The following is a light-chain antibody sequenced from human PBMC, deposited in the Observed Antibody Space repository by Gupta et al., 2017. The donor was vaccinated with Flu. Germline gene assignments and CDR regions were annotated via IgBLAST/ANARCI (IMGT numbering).Light chain of an antibody. CDR3: QQYNNWPPYT. CDR2: GAS. J-gene: IGKJ2*01. Sequence: EIVMTQSPATLSVSPGERATLSCRASQSVSSNLAWYQQKPGQAPGLLIYGASTRATGIPARFSGSGSGIDFTLTISSLQSEDFAVYYCQQYNNWPPYTFGQWTKLEIK. CDR1: QSVSSN. V-gene: IGKV3-15*01.